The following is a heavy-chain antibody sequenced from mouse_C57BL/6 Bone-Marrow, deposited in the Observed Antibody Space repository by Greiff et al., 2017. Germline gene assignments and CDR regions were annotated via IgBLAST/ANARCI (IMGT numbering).Heavy chain of an antibody. D-gene: IGHD1-1*01. Sequence: QVQLQQSGPELVKPGASVKLSCKASGYTFTSYDINWVKQRPGQGLEWIGWIYPSDGSTKYNEKFKGTATLTVDTSSSTAYMALHLLTSEDSAFYFCARDYGSSCWYFDVWGTGTTVTVSA. CDR3: ARDYGSSCWYFDV. CDR1: GYTFTSYD. J-gene: IGHJ1*03. CDR2: IYPSDGST. V-gene: IGHV1-85*01.